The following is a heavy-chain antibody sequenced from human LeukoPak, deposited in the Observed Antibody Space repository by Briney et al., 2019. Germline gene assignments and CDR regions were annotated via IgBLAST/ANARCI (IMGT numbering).Heavy chain of an antibody. CDR3: ARQYSGSYLAD. Sequence: PSETLSLTCTVSGGSISSNYWSWIRQPPGKGLEWIGYIYYSGSTNYNPSLKSRVTISVDTSKNQFSLKLSSVTAADTAVYYCARQYSGSYLADWGQGTLVTVSS. V-gene: IGHV4-59*01. CDR1: GGSISSNY. D-gene: IGHD1-26*01. J-gene: IGHJ4*02. CDR2: IYYSGST.